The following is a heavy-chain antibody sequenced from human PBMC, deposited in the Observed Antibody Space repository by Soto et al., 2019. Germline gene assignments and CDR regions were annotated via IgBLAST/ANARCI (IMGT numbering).Heavy chain of an antibody. D-gene: IGHD5-12*01. J-gene: IGHJ5*02. CDR3: AKGCGRGFDLCGS. Sequence: EQVVESGGGVAQPGRSLRLSCTVSGFIFNAYGMHWVRQAPGKGLEWVAVVSGDGNNKYYVDSVRGRFTISRDNSINTVYLQMNSLRDEDTAVYFCAKGCGRGFDLCGSWGQGTLVAVSS. V-gene: IGHV3-30*18. CDR2: VSGDGNNK. CDR1: GFIFNAYG.